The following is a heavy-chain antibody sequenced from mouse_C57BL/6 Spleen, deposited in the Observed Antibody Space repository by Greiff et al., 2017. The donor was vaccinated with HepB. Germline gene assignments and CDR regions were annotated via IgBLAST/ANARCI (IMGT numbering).Heavy chain of an antibody. D-gene: IGHD1-1*01. CDR2: ISDGGSYT. CDR1: GFTFSSYA. V-gene: IGHV5-4*03. J-gene: IGHJ1*03. CDR3: ARVFITTVVATSPYWYFDV. Sequence: EVMLVESGGGLVKPGGSLKLSCAASGFTFSSYAMSWVRQTPEKRLEWVATISDGGSYTYYPDNVKGRFTISRDNAKNNLYLQMSHLKSEDTAMYYCARVFITTVVATSPYWYFDVWGTGTTVTVSS.